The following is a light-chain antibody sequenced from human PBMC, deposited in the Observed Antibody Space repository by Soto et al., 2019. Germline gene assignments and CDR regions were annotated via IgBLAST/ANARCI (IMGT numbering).Light chain of an antibody. Sequence: QSVLTQPASVSGSPGQSITISCTGTSSDVGGYNYVAWYQRHPGKAPKVMIYEVSNRPPGVSNRFSGSKSGNTASLTISGLQAEDEADYYCSSYTTSSTLVFGGGTKVTVL. CDR2: EVS. J-gene: IGLJ3*02. V-gene: IGLV2-14*01. CDR3: SSYTTSSTLV. CDR1: SSDVGGYNY.